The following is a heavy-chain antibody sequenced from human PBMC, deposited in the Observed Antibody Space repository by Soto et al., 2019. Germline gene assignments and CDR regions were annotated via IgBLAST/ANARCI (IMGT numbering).Heavy chain of an antibody. CDR1: GFTFSSYA. J-gene: IGHJ6*02. D-gene: IGHD2-15*01. CDR2: ISYDGSNK. V-gene: IGHV3-30-3*01. CDR3: ARDLGGPAPYYYYYGMDV. Sequence: PGGSLRLSCAASGFTFSSYAMHWVRQAPGKGLEWVAVISYDGSNKYYADSVKGRFTISRDNSKNTLYLQMNSLRAEDTAVYYCARDLGGPAPYYYYYGMDVWGQGTTVTVSS.